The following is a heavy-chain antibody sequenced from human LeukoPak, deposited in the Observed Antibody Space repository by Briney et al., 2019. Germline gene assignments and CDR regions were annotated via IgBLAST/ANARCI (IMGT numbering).Heavy chain of an antibody. V-gene: IGHV4-34*01. CDR1: GGSFSGYY. J-gene: IGHJ6*02. D-gene: IGHD3-3*01. Sequence: SETLPLTCAVYGGSFSGYYWSWIRQPPGKGLEWIGEINHSGSTNYNSSLKSRVTISVDTSKNQFSLKLSSVTAADTAVYYCARGQAIFGVVSYYYYYGMDVWGQGTTVTVSS. CDR2: INHSGST. CDR3: ARGQAIFGVVSYYYYYGMDV.